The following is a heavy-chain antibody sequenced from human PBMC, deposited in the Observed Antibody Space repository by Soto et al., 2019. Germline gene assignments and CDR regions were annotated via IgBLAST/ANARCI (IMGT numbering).Heavy chain of an antibody. CDR2: IYYSGST. CDR3: ARQGSSVGYYYHYYMDV. Sequence: QVQLQESGPGLVKPSETLSLTCTVSGGSISSYYWSWIRQPPGKGLEWNGYIYYSGSTNYNPSLKSRVTISVDMSKNQFSLKLSSVTAADTAVYYCARQGSSVGYYYHYYMDVWGKGTTVTVSS. V-gene: IGHV4-59*08. J-gene: IGHJ6*03. CDR1: GGSISSYY. D-gene: IGHD6-6*01.